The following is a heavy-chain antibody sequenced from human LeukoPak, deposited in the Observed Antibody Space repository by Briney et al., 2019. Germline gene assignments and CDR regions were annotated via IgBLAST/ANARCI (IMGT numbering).Heavy chain of an antibody. Sequence: ASVKVSCKASGYTFTSYYMHWVRQAPGQGLEWMGIINPSGGSTSYAQKFQGRVTMTRDMSTSTVYMELSSLRSEDTAVHYCARDPLYYYDSSGYYYGLDYWGQGTLVTVSS. V-gene: IGHV1-46*01. CDR1: GYTFTSYY. J-gene: IGHJ4*02. D-gene: IGHD3-22*01. CDR3: ARDPLYYYDSSGYYYGLDY. CDR2: INPSGGST.